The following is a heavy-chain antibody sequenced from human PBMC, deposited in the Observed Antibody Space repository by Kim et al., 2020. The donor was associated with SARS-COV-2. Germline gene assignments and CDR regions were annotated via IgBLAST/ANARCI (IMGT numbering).Heavy chain of an antibody. Sequence: DYAAPVKGRFTISRDDSKNTLYLQMNSLKAEDTAVYYCTTERGLASFDYWGQGTLVTVSS. CDR3: TTERGLASFDY. J-gene: IGHJ4*02. D-gene: IGHD6-19*01. V-gene: IGHV3-15*01.